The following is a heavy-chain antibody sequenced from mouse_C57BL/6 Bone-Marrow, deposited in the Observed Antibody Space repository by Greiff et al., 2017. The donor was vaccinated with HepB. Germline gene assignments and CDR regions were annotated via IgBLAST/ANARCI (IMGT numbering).Heavy chain of an antibody. CDR2: IYPGGGST. CDR3: ARDPLLRGAMDY. CDR1: GYTFTSYW. J-gene: IGHJ4*01. Sequence: QVQLQQPGAELVKPGASVKMSCKASGYTFTSYWITWVKQRPGQGLEWIGDIYPGGGSTNYNEKLKSKATRTVDTSSSTAYMQLSSLTSEDSAVYYCARDPLLRGAMDYWGQGTSVTVSS. D-gene: IGHD1-1*01. V-gene: IGHV1-55*01.